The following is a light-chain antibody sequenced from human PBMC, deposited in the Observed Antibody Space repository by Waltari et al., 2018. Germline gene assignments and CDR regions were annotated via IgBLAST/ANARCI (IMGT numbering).Light chain of an antibody. CDR3: QQRADWPLT. CDR1: QSVTRY. V-gene: IGKV3-11*01. J-gene: IGKJ4*01. CDR2: DTS. Sequence: VFPQSPAPMSLSPGARAILSCRASQSVTRYLSWYQQKPGPAPRLLIYDTSNRATGIAARFIGSGSGTDFSLTITSLESEDFAVYYCQQRADWPLTFGGGTKVEIK.